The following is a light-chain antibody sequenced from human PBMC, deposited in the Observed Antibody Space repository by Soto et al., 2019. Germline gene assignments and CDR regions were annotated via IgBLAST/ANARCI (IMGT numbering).Light chain of an antibody. Sequence: EIVLTQSPATLSVSPGGTATLSCRASQGVTTNLAWYQQKPGQAPRLLIYGASTRATGVPARFSGTGSGTDFTLTISRLQSEYSAVYHCHQYNNWQTFGQGTKVEIK. J-gene: IGKJ1*01. CDR2: GAS. V-gene: IGKV3-15*01. CDR1: QGVTTN. CDR3: HQYNNWQT.